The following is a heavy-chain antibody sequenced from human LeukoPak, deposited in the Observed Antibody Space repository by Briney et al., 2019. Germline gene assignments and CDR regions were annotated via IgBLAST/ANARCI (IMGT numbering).Heavy chain of an antibody. CDR2: IWYDGSNK. D-gene: IGHD3-16*02. V-gene: IGHV3-33*01. J-gene: IGHJ4*02. Sequence: GGSLRLSCAASGFTFSSYGMHWVRQAPGKGLEWVAVIWYDGSNKYYADSVKGRFTISRDNSKNTLYLQMNSLRAEDTAVYYCARRMITFGGVIVTRGFDYWGQGTLVTVSS. CDR1: GFTFSSYG. CDR3: ARRMITFGGVIVTRGFDY.